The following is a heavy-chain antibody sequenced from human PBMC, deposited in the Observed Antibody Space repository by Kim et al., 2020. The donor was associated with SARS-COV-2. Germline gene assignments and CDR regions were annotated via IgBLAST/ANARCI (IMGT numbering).Heavy chain of an antibody. V-gene: IGHV3-23*01. Sequence: GGSLRLSCAASGFTFSSYAMSWVRQAPGKGLEWVSAITGRGGNTYYADSVKGRFTISRDNSKNTLYLQMNSLRAEDTAVYYCAKDLGEYRLLWGGHTGMDVWGQGTTVTVSS. CDR2: ITGRGGNT. J-gene: IGHJ6*02. CDR1: GFTFSSYA. CDR3: AKDLGEYRLLWGGHTGMDV. D-gene: IGHD2-2*01.